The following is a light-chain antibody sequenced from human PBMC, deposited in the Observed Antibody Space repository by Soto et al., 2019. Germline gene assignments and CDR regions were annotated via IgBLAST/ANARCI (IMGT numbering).Light chain of an antibody. CDR3: VSYTTSASYV. V-gene: IGLV2-14*01. J-gene: IGLJ1*01. CDR1: SRDIGNYNY. CDR2: EVT. Sequence: QSVLTQPASVSGSPGQSITISCTGTSRDIGNYNYVSWYQHHPGKAPKLMIYEVTSRPSGVSDRFSGSKSGMTASLTISGLQPEDEADYFCVSYTTSASYVFGTGTKVTVL.